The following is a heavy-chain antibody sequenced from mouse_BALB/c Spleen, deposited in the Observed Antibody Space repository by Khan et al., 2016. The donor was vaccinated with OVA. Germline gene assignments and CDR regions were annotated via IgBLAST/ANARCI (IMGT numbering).Heavy chain of an antibody. CDR3: ARQPGYYEGSAMDY. CDR2: ISSGGSYT. CDR1: GFTFSSYG. Sequence: EVQLVESGGDLVKPGGSLKLSCAASGFTFSSYGMSWVRQTPDKRLEWVAAISSGGSYTYYPDSLKGRFTISRDNAKNTLYLQMSSLKSEDTAMYYCARQPGYYEGSAMDYWGLGTSVTVSS. J-gene: IGHJ4*01. D-gene: IGHD2-3*01. V-gene: IGHV5-6*01.